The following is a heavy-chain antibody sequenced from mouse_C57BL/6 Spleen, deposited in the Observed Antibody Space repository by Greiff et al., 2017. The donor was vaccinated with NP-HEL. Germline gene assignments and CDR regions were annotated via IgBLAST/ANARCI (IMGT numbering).Heavy chain of an antibody. V-gene: IGHV7-3*01. CDR1: GFTFTDYY. CDR3: ARDRYSYGSSGYFDV. CDR2: IRNKANGYTT. J-gene: IGHJ1*03. D-gene: IGHD1-1*01. Sequence: EVKLMESGGGLVQPGGSLSLSCAASGFTFTDYYMSWVRQPPGKALEWLGFIRNKANGYTTEYSASVKGRFTISSDNSQSILYLQMNALRAEDSATYYCARDRYSYGSSGYFDVWGTGTTVTVSS.